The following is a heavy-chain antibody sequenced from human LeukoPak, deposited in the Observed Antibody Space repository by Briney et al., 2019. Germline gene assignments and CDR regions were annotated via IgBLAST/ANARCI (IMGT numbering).Heavy chain of an antibody. CDR3: ARGRYFDWLLYENWFDP. V-gene: IGHV1-69*04. J-gene: IGHJ5*02. Sequence: SVKVSCKASGGTFSCYAISWVRQAPGQGLEWMGRIIPILGIANYAQKFQGRVTITADKSTSTAYMELSSLRSEDTAVYYCARGRYFDWLLYENWFDPWGQGTLVTVSS. D-gene: IGHD3-9*01. CDR1: GGTFSCYA. CDR2: IIPILGIA.